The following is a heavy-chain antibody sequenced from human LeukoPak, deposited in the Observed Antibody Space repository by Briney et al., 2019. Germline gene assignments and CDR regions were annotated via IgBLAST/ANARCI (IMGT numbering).Heavy chain of an antibody. CDR3: AGGYYNGMDV. Sequence: GGSLRLSCAASGFPFSAYSMNWVRQAPGKGLEWLPYISSGSTSIYYADSVKGRFTISRDNAKNSLYLQMTSLRDEDTAVYYCAGGYYNGMDVWGQGTTVTVSS. V-gene: IGHV3-48*02. CDR1: GFPFSAYS. CDR2: ISSGSTSI. J-gene: IGHJ6*02.